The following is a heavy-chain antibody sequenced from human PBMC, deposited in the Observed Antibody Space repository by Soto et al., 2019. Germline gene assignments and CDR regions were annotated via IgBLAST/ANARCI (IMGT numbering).Heavy chain of an antibody. CDR3: AKDIGAIPYYCDY. Sequence: EVQLVESGGGLVQPGRSLRLSCAASGFTFDDYAMHWVRQAPGKGLEWVSGISWNSGSIGYADSVKGRFTISRDNAKNSLYLQMNSLRAEDTALYYCAKDIGAIPYYCDYWGQGTLVTVSS. D-gene: IGHD1-26*01. V-gene: IGHV3-9*01. J-gene: IGHJ4*02. CDR2: ISWNSGSI. CDR1: GFTFDDYA.